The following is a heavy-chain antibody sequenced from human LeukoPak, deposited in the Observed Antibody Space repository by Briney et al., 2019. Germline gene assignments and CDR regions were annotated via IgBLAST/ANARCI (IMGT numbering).Heavy chain of an antibody. Sequence: QPGGSLRLSCAASGFIVSSNYMSWVRQAPGKGLEWVSIIYSDGRTFYAESVKGRFTISRDNSKNTLYLQMIGLRAEDTAIYYCAKDPGAGVAPTKLDYWGQGTLVTVSS. V-gene: IGHV3-53*01. CDR1: GFIVSSNY. CDR2: IYSDGRT. CDR3: AKDPGAGVAPTKLDY. J-gene: IGHJ4*02. D-gene: IGHD5-24*01.